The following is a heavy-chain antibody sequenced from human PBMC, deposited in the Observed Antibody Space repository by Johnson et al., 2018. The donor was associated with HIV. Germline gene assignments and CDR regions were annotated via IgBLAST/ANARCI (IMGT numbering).Heavy chain of an antibody. CDR3: ARDGPWLQSQRDAFDI. CDR2: IKQDGSEK. D-gene: IGHD5-24*01. CDR1: GFTFSSYW. J-gene: IGHJ3*02. V-gene: IGHV3-7*01. Sequence: VLLVESGGGLVQPGGSLRLSCAASGFTFSSYWMSWVRQAPGKGLEWVANIKQDGSEKYYVDSVKGRFTISRDNAKNSLYLQMNSLRAEDTAVYYCARDGPWLQSQRDAFDIWGQGTMVTVSS.